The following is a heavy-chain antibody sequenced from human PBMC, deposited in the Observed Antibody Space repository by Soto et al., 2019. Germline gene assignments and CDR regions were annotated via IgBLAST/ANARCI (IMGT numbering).Heavy chain of an antibody. D-gene: IGHD3-3*01. Sequence: PSETLSLTCTVSGGSISSYYWSWIRQPPGKGLEWIGYIYYSGSTNYNPSLKSRVTISVDTSKNQFSLKLSSVTAADTAVYYCARGANDFWSGYYTGSFDYWGQGTLVTVSS. J-gene: IGHJ4*02. CDR1: GGSISSYY. CDR2: IYYSGST. V-gene: IGHV4-59*01. CDR3: ARGANDFWSGYYTGSFDY.